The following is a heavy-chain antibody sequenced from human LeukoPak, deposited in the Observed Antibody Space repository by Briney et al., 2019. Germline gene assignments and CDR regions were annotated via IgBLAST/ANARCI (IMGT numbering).Heavy chain of an antibody. J-gene: IGHJ3*02. CDR1: GFTFSNSW. Sequence: GGSLRLSCVASGFTFSNSWMIWVRQAPGKGLEWVGRIKSKTDGGAIDYAAPVKGRFSISRGDSKDTMFLQMNNLKSDDTAVYYCATHIPWDIWGPGTTVTVSS. V-gene: IGHV3-15*01. D-gene: IGHD2-21*01. CDR2: IKSKTDGGAI. CDR3: ATHIPWDI.